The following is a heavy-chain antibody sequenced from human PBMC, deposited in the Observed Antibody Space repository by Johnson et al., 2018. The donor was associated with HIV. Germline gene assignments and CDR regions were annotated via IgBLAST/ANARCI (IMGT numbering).Heavy chain of an antibody. Sequence: VQLVESGGGLVQPAASLRLSSAASGFTFSAYSMTWIRQAPGKGLEWVSYIDSRGSIIYSADSVQGRFPISRDNAKNSLYLQMNSLRAEDAAVYYCARSRDCSGGSCPDGFDIWGQGTKVIVSS. CDR1: GFTFSAYS. CDR3: ARSRDCSGGSCPDGFDI. V-gene: IGHV3-11*04. D-gene: IGHD2-15*01. J-gene: IGHJ3*02. CDR2: IDSRGSII.